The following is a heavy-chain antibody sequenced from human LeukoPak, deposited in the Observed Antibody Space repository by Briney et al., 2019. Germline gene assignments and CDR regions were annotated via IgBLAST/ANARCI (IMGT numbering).Heavy chain of an antibody. CDR1: GGSITSSY. CDR2: IYYSGSP. J-gene: IGHJ6*02. V-gene: IGHV4-59*08. D-gene: IGHD4-23*01. Sequence: KPSETLSLTCTVSGGSITSSYWSWIRQPPSKGLEYIGYIYYSGSPNYNPSLKSRVTISLDTSKNQFSLELSSVTAADTAVYYCASRSMRWMDVWGQGTTVIVSS. CDR3: ASRSMRWMDV.